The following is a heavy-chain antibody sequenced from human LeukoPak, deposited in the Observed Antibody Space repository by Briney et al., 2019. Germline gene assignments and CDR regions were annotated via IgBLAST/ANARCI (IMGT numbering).Heavy chain of an antibody. CDR1: GGSFSGYY. J-gene: IGHJ5*02. CDR3: ARGVAAAPNWFDP. V-gene: IGHV4-34*01. D-gene: IGHD6-13*01. Sequence: ASETLSLTCAVYGGSFSGYYWSWIRQPPGKGLEWIGEINHSGSTNYNPSLKSRVTISVDTSKNQFSLKLSSVTAADTAVYYCARGVAAAPNWFDPWGQGTLVTVSS. CDR2: INHSGST.